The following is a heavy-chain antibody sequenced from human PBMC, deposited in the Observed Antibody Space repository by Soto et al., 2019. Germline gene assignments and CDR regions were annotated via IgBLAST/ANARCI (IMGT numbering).Heavy chain of an antibody. V-gene: IGHV3-23*01. CDR3: AKVFEYYDILPDAFDI. Sequence: GGSLRLSCAASGVTFSSYAMSWVRQAPGKGLEWVSAISGSGGITYYAESVKGRFTNSGDNSKNTLYLQMNSLRAEDTAVYYCAKVFEYYDILPDAFDIWGQGTMVTVSS. CDR2: ISGSGGIT. D-gene: IGHD3-9*01. CDR1: GVTFSSYA. J-gene: IGHJ3*02.